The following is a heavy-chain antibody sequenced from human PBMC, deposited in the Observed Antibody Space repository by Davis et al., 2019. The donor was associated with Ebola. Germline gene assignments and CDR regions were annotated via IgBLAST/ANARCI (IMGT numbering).Heavy chain of an antibody. D-gene: IGHD1/OR15-1a*01. V-gene: IGHV3-48*02. CDR2: INTISSTI. J-gene: IGHJ6*02. CDR1: GFTFSTYS. CDR3: ARDYSKTKYYGMDV. Sequence: PGGSLRLSCAASGFTFSTYSMNWVRQAPGKGLEWLSYINTISSTIYYADSVKGRFTISRDNAKNSLFLQLNGLRDEDTAVYYCARDYSKTKYYGMDVWGQGTTVTVSS.